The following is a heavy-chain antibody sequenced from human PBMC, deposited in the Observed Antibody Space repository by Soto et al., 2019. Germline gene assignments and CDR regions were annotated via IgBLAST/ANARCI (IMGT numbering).Heavy chain of an antibody. CDR3: ARDRRSTVTTRGWFDP. V-gene: IGHV4-30-4*01. CDR2: LYYSGST. CDR1: GGSISSGDYY. Sequence: KTSETLSLTCTVSGGSISSGDYYWSWIRQPPGKGLEWIGHLYYSGSTYYNPSLKSRVTMSVDTSRNQFSLKLCSVTAADTAVYYCARDRRSTVTTRGWFDPWGQETLVAVSS. D-gene: IGHD4-17*01. J-gene: IGHJ5*02.